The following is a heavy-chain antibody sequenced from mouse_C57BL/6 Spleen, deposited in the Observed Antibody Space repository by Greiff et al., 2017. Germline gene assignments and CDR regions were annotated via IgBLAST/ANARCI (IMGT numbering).Heavy chain of an antibody. CDR3: TRDYYGPWFAY. Sequence: DVQLVESGEGLVKPGGSLKLSCAASGFTFSSYAMSWVRQTPEKRLEWVAYISSGGDYIYYADTVKGRFTISRDNARNTLYLQMSSLKSEDTAMYYCTRDYYGPWFAYWGQGTLVTVSA. V-gene: IGHV5-9-1*02. J-gene: IGHJ3*01. D-gene: IGHD1-2*01. CDR2: ISSGGDYI. CDR1: GFTFSSYA.